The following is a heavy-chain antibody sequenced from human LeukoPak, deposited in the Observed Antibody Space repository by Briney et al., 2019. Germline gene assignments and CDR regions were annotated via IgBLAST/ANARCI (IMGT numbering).Heavy chain of an antibody. V-gene: IGHV3-30-3*01. CDR1: GFTFSSYA. CDR2: ISYDGSNK. D-gene: IGHD4-17*01. Sequence: PGRSLRLSCAASGFTFSSYAMHWVRQAPGKGLGWVAVISYDGSNKYYADSVKGRFTISRDNSKNTLYLQMNSLRAEDTAVYYCARGSDYGDYPDYWGQGTLVTVSS. CDR3: ARGSDYGDYPDY. J-gene: IGHJ4*02.